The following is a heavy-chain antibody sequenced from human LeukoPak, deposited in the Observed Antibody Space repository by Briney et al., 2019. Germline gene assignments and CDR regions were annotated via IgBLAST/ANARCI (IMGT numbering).Heavy chain of an antibody. D-gene: IGHD1-26*01. V-gene: IGHV4-4*09. CDR2: IYTSGST. CDR3: ARHGFRSGSYYFDY. CDR1: GGSISSNY. J-gene: IGHJ4*02. Sequence: PSETLSLICTVSGGSISSNYWSWIRQPPRKGLEWIGYIYTSGSTNYNPSLKSRVTISVDTSKNQFSLKLSSVTAADTAVYYCARHGFRSGSYYFDYWGQGTLVTVSS.